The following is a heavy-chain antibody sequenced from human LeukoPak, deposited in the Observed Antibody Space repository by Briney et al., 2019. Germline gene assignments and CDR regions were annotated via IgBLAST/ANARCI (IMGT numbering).Heavy chain of an antibody. V-gene: IGHV3-7*01. Sequence: QPGGSLRLSCAASGFTFSSYWVSWVRQAPGKGLEWVANIKQDGSEKYYVDSVKGRFTISRDNAKNSLYLQMNSLRAEDTAVYYCARDSPHPRIAAAGPDGDYWGQGTLVTVSS. J-gene: IGHJ4*02. CDR3: ARDSPHPRIAAAGPDGDY. D-gene: IGHD6-13*01. CDR2: IKQDGSEK. CDR1: GFTFSSYW.